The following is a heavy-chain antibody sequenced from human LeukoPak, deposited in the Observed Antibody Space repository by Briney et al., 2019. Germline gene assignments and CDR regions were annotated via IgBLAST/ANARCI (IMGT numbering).Heavy chain of an antibody. D-gene: IGHD2-2*01. CDR2: IRVSGSAI. CDR1: GFTFSSYE. Sequence: GGSLRLSCVASGFTFSSYEMNWVRQAPGKGLEWVSYIRVSGSAIYYADSVKGRFTISRDNAKSSLYLQMNSLRTEDTAIYFCARDPRGFCTSTSCYAGFDFWGQGTLVTVSS. CDR3: ARDPRGFCTSTSCYAGFDF. V-gene: IGHV3-48*03. J-gene: IGHJ4*02.